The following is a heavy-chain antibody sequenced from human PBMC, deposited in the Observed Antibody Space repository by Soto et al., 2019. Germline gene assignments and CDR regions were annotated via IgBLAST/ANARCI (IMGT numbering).Heavy chain of an antibody. D-gene: IGHD3-22*01. CDR3: ARGPSNYYDSSVGGMDV. CDR1: GGSFSGYY. CDR2: INHSGST. Sequence: PSETLSLTCAVYGGSFSGYYWSWIRQPPGKGLEWIGEINHSGSTNYNPSLKSRVTISVDTSKNQFSLKLSPVTAADTAVYYCARGPSNYYDSSVGGMDVWGQGTTVTVSS. J-gene: IGHJ6*02. V-gene: IGHV4-34*01.